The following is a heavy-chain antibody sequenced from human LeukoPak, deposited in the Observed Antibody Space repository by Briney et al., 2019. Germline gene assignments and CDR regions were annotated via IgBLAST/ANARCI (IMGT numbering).Heavy chain of an antibody. CDR1: GFTFSAYA. J-gene: IGHJ4*02. CDR3: AKSSYYDSSGYYREYYFDY. CDR2: LSGSGGST. V-gene: IGHV3-23*01. Sequence: GGSLRLSCEASGFTFSAYAMSWVPQPPGKGLEWVPALSGSGGSTYYADSVKGRFTISRDNSKNTLYLQMNSLRAEDTAVYYCAKSSYYDSSGYYREYYFDYWGQGTLVTVSS. D-gene: IGHD3-22*01.